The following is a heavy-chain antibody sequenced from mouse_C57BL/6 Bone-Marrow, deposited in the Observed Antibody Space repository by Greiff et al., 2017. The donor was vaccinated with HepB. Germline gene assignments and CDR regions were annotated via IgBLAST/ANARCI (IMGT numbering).Heavy chain of an antibody. CDR1: GYTFTSYT. J-gene: IGHJ2*01. Sequence: VQLQQSGAELARPGASVKMSCKASGYTFTSYTMHWVKQRPGQGLEWIGYINPSSGYTKYNQKFKDKATLTADKSSSTAYMQLSSLTSEDSAVYNCERFTTVVGGDYWGQGTTLTVSS. CDR3: ERFTTVVGGDY. CDR2: INPSSGYT. D-gene: IGHD1-1*01. V-gene: IGHV1-4*01.